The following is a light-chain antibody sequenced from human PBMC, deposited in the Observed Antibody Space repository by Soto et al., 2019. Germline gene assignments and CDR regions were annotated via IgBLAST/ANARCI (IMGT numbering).Light chain of an antibody. V-gene: IGLV2-14*01. J-gene: IGLJ7*01. CDR1: SSDIGKSKY. CDR3: ASPTSPNMWI. Sequence: QSALTQPASVSGSPGQSITFPCTGTSSDIGKSKYVSWFQQLPGEAPRLIIYEANSRPSGISDRFSGSKSGNSASLTISELQPEDESTYYCASPTSPNMWIFGGGTQLTVL. CDR2: EAN.